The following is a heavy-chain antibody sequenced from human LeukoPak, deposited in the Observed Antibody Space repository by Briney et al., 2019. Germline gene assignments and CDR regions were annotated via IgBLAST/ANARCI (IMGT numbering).Heavy chain of an antibody. D-gene: IGHD3/OR15-3a*01. CDR1: GFTFSSYS. V-gene: IGHV3-21*01. J-gene: IGHJ4*02. CDR3: ARPSFRTGSYFDH. CDR2: ISSSSSYI. Sequence: GGSLRLSCAASGFTFSSYSMNWVCQAPGKGLEWVSSISSSSSYIYYADSVKGRFTISRDNAKNSLYLQMNSLRAEDTAVYYCARPSFRTGSYFDHWGQGTLVTVSS.